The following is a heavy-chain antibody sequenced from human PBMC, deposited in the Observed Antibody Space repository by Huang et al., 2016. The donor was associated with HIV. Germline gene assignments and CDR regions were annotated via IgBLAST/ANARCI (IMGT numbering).Heavy chain of an antibody. CDR2: ISDSGST. CDR3: ARMFKYDSGGYWGNDAFDI. Sequence: QVQLQQWGAELLKPSETLSLTCAVSGGSFSGHYWTWIRQPPGRGLEWIGEISDSGSTTYNPSLKCRVTISGDTSQSQFSLKLNSVTVADTAIYFCARMFKYDSGGYWGNDAFDIWGQGTMVTVSS. J-gene: IGHJ3*02. CDR1: GGSFSGHY. D-gene: IGHD3-22*01. V-gene: IGHV4-34*02.